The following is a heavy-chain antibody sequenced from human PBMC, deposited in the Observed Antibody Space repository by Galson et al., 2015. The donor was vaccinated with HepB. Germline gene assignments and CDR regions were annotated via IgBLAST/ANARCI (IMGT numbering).Heavy chain of an antibody. CDR1: GYTFRNYG. V-gene: IGHV1-18*04. Sequence: SVKVSCKASGYTFRNYGISWVRQAPGQGLEWMAWISTDTGDTDYAQKFQDRVTMITDTFTTTAYMELRSLRSDDTAVYYCARGQVRWYFDLWGRGTLVTVSS. CDR3: ARGQVRWYFDL. J-gene: IGHJ2*01. CDR2: ISTDTGDT.